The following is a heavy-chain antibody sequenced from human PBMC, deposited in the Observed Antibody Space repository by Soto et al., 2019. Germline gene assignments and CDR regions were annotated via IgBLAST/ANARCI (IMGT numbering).Heavy chain of an antibody. CDR3: TSDNKGPADY. J-gene: IGHJ4*02. V-gene: IGHV1-3*01. CDR2: INVGNGNT. CDR1: GYTSTNYA. Sequence: GASVKVSCKASGYTSTNYAVHWVRQAPGQGLQWIGWINVGNGNTKSSQKFQGRVTFSRDTSASTAYMEVSSLTSEDTAVYYCTSDNKGPADYWGQGTLVTVSS.